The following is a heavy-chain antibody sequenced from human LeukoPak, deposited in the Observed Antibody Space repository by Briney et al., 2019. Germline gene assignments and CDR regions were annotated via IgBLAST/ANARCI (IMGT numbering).Heavy chain of an antibody. CDR3: ARDLLTGGYCSGGSCYDY. J-gene: IGHJ4*02. CDR2: IYHSGST. CDR1: GYSISSGYY. D-gene: IGHD2-15*01. V-gene: IGHV4-38-2*02. Sequence: SETLSLTCTVSGYSISSGYYWGWIRQPPGKGLEWIGSIYHSGSTYYNPSLKSRVTISVDTSKNQFSLKLSSVTAADTAVYCCARDLLTGGYCSGGSCYDYWGQGTLVTVSS.